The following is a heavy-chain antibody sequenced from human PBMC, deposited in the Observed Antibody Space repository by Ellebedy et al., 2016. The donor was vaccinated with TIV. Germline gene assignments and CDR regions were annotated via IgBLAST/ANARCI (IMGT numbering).Heavy chain of an antibody. CDR2: INSYGSTV. D-gene: IGHD4-17*01. J-gene: IGHJ6*02. V-gene: IGHV3-74*01. CDR1: GFSLTSWV. Sequence: GESLKISCAASGFSLTSWVMHWVRKAPGKGLVWVSRINSYGSTVTYADSVKGRFTISRDNAKNTLYLQMNSLRAEDTAVYYCSRAVNYGMDVWGQGTTVTVS. CDR3: SRAVNYGMDV.